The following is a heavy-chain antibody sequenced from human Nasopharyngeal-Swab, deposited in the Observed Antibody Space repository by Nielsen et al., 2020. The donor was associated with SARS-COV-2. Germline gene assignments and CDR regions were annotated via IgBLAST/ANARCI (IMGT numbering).Heavy chain of an antibody. CDR2: INHSGST. J-gene: IGHJ4*02. Sequence: WIRQPPGKGLEWIGEINHSGSTNYNPSLKSRVTISVDTSNNQFSLKLISVTAADTAVYYCARYSRSSWSSRRDYWGQGTLVTVSS. D-gene: IGHD6-13*01. CDR3: ARYSRSSWSSRRDY. V-gene: IGHV4-34*01.